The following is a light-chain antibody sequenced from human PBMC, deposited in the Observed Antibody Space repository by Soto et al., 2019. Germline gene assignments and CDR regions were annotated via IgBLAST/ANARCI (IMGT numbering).Light chain of an antibody. CDR1: KNDIGVYDF. J-gene: IGLJ1*01. CDR3: KSYAGSNTYV. Sequence: ALTQPPSASGSPGQSVTISCTGTKNDIGVYDFVSWYQHHPGKAPRLIIYEVVQRPSGVPDRFSGSKSGNTASLTVSGLQAAGEADYFCKSYAGSNTYVFGSGTKVTAL. CDR2: EVV. V-gene: IGLV2-8*01.